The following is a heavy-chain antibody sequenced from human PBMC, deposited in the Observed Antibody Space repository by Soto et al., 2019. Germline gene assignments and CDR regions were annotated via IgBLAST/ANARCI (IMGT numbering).Heavy chain of an antibody. CDR1: GFMFDAYA. J-gene: IGHJ4*02. CDR3: ANIQSIASRPFDY. CDR2: MSWTSNSI. D-gene: IGHD6-6*01. Sequence: EVQLVESGGGLVQPGRSLRLSCEASGFMFDAYAMYWVRQAPGKGLEWVSGMSWTSNSIVYADSVKGRFTISRDNAKNSLYLQMYSLKPEDTALDFCANIQSIASRPFDYWGQGTLVTVSS. V-gene: IGHV3-9*01.